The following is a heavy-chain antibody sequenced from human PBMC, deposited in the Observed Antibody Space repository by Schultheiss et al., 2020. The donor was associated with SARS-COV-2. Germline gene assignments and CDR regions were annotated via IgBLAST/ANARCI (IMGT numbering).Heavy chain of an antibody. D-gene: IGHD2-2*01. CDR3: ARRAKAVGRSDGLDV. V-gene: IGHV4-34*01. CDR2: INHSGST. J-gene: IGHJ6*02. CDR1: GGSISGYY. Sequence: GSLRLSCTVSGGSISGYYWSWIRQPPGKGLEWIGEINHSGSTNYNPSLKSRVTISLDMSTNQFSLKLTSVTAADTAQYFCARRAKAVGRSDGLDVWGQGATVTVSS.